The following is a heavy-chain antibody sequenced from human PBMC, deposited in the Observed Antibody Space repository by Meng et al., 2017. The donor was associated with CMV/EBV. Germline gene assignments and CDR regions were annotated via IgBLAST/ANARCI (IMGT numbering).Heavy chain of an antibody. CDR3: ARMGARLDY. V-gene: IGHV5-51*01. D-gene: IGHD1-26*01. CDR2: IYPGDSDT. CDR1: GYRFTTYW. J-gene: IGHJ4*02. Sequence: KVSCKGSGYRFTTYWIGWVRQMPRKGLEWMGIIYPGDSDTRYSPSFQGQVTISADKSIRSAYLQWSSLKASDTAMYYCARMGARLDYWGQGTLVTVSS.